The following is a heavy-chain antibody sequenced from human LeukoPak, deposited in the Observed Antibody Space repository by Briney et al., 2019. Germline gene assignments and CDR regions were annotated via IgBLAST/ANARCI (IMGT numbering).Heavy chain of an antibody. CDR3: AKRQGGDYSYFDG. Sequence: GGSLRLSCAASGFTFSTYAMTWVRQAPGKGLEWVSAMSGSGDRTYYADSVKGHFTISRDNSKNMVYLQMNSLRAEDTAVYYCAKRQGGDYSYFDGWGQGTLVTVSS. CDR1: GFTFSTYA. D-gene: IGHD4-11*01. J-gene: IGHJ4*02. V-gene: IGHV3-23*01. CDR2: MSGSGDRT.